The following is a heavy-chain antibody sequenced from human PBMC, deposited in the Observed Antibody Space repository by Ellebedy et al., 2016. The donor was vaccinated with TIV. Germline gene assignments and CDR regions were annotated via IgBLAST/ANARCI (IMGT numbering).Heavy chain of an antibody. Sequence: GGSLRLXXEASGFIFDQFGMHWVRQAPGKGLEWVTFISFDGRNTYYADSVKVRFTVSSDNSKKTMLLQMNSPRPDDTSVYYCARDSPFCLASHSPLDAWGLGTLVTVFS. CDR3: ARDSPFCLASHSPLDA. D-gene: IGHD3-16*01. J-gene: IGHJ5*02. V-gene: IGHV3-30*03. CDR2: ISFDGRNT. CDR1: GFIFDQFG.